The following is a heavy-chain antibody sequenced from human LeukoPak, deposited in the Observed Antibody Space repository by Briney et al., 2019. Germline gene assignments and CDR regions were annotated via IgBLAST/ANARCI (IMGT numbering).Heavy chain of an antibody. CDR3: ARDEGYCSRTSCYGASKGMDV. V-gene: IGHV3-74*01. Sequence: PGGSLRLSRAASGNYWMHWVRQAPGKGLVWVSHINSDGSWTSYADSVKGRFTISKDNAKNTLYLQMNSLRAEDTAVYYCARDEGYCSRTSCYGASKGMDVWGQGTAVIVSS. CDR2: INSDGSWT. D-gene: IGHD2-2*01. J-gene: IGHJ6*02. CDR1: GNYW.